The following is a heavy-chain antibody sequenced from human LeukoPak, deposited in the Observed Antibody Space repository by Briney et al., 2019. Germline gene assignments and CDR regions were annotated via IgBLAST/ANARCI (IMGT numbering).Heavy chain of an antibody. CDR1: GYTFTSYD. J-gene: IGHJ6*02. CDR3: ARFWSGYYFYYYGMDV. V-gene: IGHV1-8*01. Sequence: ASVKVSCKASGYTFTSYDINWVRQATGQGLEWMGWMNPNSGNTGYAQKFQGRVTMTRSTSISTAYMELSSLRSEDTAVYYCARFWSGYYFYYYGMDVWGQGTTVTVSS. D-gene: IGHD3-3*01. CDR2: MNPNSGNT.